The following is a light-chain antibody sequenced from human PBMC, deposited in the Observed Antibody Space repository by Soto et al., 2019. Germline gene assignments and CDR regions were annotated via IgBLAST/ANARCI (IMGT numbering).Light chain of an antibody. CDR3: QQRANWWT. Sequence: EIVLTQSPATLSLSPGERATLSCRASQSVSRYLAWYQQKPGQAPRLLIYDASSRATGIPARFSGRGSGTDFTLTISSLEPEDFAIYYCQQRANWWTFGQGTKVDIK. J-gene: IGKJ1*01. CDR1: QSVSRY. CDR2: DAS. V-gene: IGKV3-11*01.